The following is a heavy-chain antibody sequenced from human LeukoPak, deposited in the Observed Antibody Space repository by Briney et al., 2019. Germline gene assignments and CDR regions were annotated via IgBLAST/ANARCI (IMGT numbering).Heavy chain of an antibody. V-gene: IGHV4-39*07. J-gene: IGHJ4*02. D-gene: IGHD6-6*01. CDR3: ARDGQLVPNYYFDY. Sequence: SETLSLTCTVSGGSISSSSYYWGWIRQPPGKGLEWIGSIYYSGSTYYNPSLKSRVTISVDTSKNQFSLKLSSVTAADTAVYYCARDGQLVPNYYFDYWGQGTLVTVSS. CDR1: GGSISSSSYY. CDR2: IYYSGST.